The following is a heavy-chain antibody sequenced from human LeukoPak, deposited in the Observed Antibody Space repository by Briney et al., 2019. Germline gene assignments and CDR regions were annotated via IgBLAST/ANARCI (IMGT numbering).Heavy chain of an antibody. CDR3: ARAPSEIGGYYPEYFRH. CDR1: GFTFSSYW. J-gene: IGHJ1*01. V-gene: IGHV3-74*01. CDR2: IKSDGST. D-gene: IGHD3-22*01. Sequence: GGSLRLSCAASGFTFSSYWMHWVRQAPGKGLVWVSRIKSDGSTNYADSVKGRFTISRDNAKNTVSLQMNSLRAEDTGVYYCARAPSEIGGYYPEYFRHWGQGTLVSVSS.